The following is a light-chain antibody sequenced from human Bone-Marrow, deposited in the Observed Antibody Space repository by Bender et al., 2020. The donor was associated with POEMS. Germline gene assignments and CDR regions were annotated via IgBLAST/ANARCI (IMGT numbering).Light chain of an antibody. J-gene: IGLJ3*02. Sequence: QSALTQPASVSGSPGQSITISCTGTNRDIGYYNYVSWYQQHPGKAPKLMISEVTERPSGVSNRFSGSKSGTSASLAITGLQAEDEGDYYCQSYDNSLGGWVFGGGTKLTVL. CDR1: NRDIGYYNY. CDR2: EVT. CDR3: QSYDNSLGGWV. V-gene: IGLV2-14*01.